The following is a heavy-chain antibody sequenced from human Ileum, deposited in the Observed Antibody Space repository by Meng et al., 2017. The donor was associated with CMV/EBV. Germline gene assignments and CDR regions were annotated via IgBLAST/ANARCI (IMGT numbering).Heavy chain of an antibody. Sequence: ASVKVSCKASGYTFTSYDIDWVRQATGQGLEWMGWVNPNSGNTGYAQQFQGRVTISRNTSTSTAYMELNSLKSEDTAVYYCARGRQLVPFYYYYGMDIWGQGTTVTVS. CDR2: VNPNSGNT. CDR3: ARGRQLVPFYYYYGMDI. D-gene: IGHD6-13*01. V-gene: IGHV1-8*03. J-gene: IGHJ6*02. CDR1: GYTFTSYD.